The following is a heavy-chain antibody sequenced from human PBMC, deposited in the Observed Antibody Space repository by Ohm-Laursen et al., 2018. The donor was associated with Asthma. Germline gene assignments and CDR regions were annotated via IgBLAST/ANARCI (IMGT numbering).Heavy chain of an antibody. CDR2: ISGSGSST. V-gene: IGHV3-23*01. Sequence: GSLRLSCTASGFTFSTYAMTWVRQAPGQGLEWVSVISGSGSSTYYADSVKGRFTISRDNSRSTLYLQMNSLRAEDTALYYCAKEVTYNSDYGLDVWGQGTTVTVSS. J-gene: IGHJ6*02. CDR1: GFTFSTYA. D-gene: IGHD1-20*01. CDR3: AKEVTYNSDYGLDV.